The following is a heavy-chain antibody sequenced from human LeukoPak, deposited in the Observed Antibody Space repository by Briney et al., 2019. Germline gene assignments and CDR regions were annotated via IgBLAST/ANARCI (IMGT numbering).Heavy chain of an antibody. CDR3: ARDWKRPYDFWSGYLRDYYYYGMDV. V-gene: IGHV3-30-3*01. Sequence: PGRSLRLSCAASGFTFSSYAMHWVRQAPGKGLEWVAVISYDGSNKYYADSVKGRFTISRDNSKNTLYLQKNSLRAEDTAVYYCARDWKRPYDFWSGYLRDYYYYGMDVWGQGTTVTVSS. J-gene: IGHJ6*02. CDR2: ISYDGSNK. D-gene: IGHD3-3*01. CDR1: GFTFSSYA.